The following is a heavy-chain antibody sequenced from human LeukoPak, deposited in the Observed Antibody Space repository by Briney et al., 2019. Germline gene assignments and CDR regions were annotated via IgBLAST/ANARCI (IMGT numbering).Heavy chain of an antibody. CDR1: GFTFSSYA. CDR2: ISGSGGST. D-gene: IGHD5-18*01. V-gene: IGHV3-23*01. Sequence: PEGSLRLSCAASGFTFSSYAMSWVRQAPGKGLEWVSAISGSGGSTYYADSVKGRFTISRDNSKNTLYLQMNSLRAEDTAVYYCAKRSSGYSYGYYYYYMDVWGKGTTVTVSS. J-gene: IGHJ6*03. CDR3: AKRSSGYSYGYYYYYMDV.